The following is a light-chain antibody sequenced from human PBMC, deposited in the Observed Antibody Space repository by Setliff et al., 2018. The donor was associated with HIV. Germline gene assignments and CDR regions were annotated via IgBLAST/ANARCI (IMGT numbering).Light chain of an antibody. J-gene: IGLJ2*01. Sequence: QSALTQPASVSGSPGQSLTISCTGSSSDVGNTLSVSGYQQNVGEVPKLLIYEVDRRPSGISHRFSGSKSGNTASLTISGLQTEDGADYYCRSFASGDTWIFGGGTKVTVL. CDR3: RSFASGDTWI. V-gene: IGLV2-23*02. CDR2: EVD. CDR1: SSDVGNTLS.